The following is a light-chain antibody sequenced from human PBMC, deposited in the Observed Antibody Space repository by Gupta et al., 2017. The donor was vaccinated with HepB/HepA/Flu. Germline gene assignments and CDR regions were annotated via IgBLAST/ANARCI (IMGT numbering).Light chain of an antibody. CDR3: QSADSSGTSVV. V-gene: IGLV3-25*03. J-gene: IGLJ2*01. CDR2: KGN. CDR1: ALPKQY. Sequence: SYELTQPPSVSVSPGQTARITCSGDALPKQYAYWYQQKPGQAPVLVIYKGNERPSGIPERFSGSSSGTTVTLTIGGVQAEDEADYYCQSADSSGTSVVFGGGTKLTVL.